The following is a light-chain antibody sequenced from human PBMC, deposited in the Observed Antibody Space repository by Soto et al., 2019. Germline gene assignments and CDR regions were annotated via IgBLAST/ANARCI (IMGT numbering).Light chain of an antibody. CDR1: QGISTY. CDR3: QQLNSFPPT. CDR2: GAS. Sequence: DIQLTQSPSFLSASIGDRVTITCRASQGISTYLTWYQQKPGKAPKLLIYGASTLQSGVPSRFSGSGSGTEFTLTISSLQPEDFATYFCQQLNSFPPTFGQGTKVEIK. V-gene: IGKV1-9*01. J-gene: IGKJ1*01.